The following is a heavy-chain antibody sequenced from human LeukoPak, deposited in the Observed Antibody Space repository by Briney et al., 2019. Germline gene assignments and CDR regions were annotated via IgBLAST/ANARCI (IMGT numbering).Heavy chain of an antibody. CDR1: GGSISSSSYY. J-gene: IGHJ3*02. V-gene: IGHV4-39*01. CDR2: IYYSGST. Sequence: PSETLSLTCTVSGGSISSSSYYWGWIRQPPGKGLEWIGSIYYSGSTYYNPSLKSRVTISVDTSKNQFSLKLSSVTAADTAVYYCARHLARNSIAARPGVAFVIWGQGAMVTVSS. CDR3: ARHLARNSIAARPGVAFVI. D-gene: IGHD6-6*01.